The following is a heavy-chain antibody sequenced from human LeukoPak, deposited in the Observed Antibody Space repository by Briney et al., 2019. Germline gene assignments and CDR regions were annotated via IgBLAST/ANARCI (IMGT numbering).Heavy chain of an antibody. CDR1: GFDFSSYW. D-gene: IGHD3-10*01. Sequence: PGGSLRLSRAASGFDFSSYWMSWVRQAPERGLEWVASISQDGSDNRYVDSGKGRFTISRDNAKNPLYLQMDTLRAEDTALYYCARGRGSFESWGQGSLVTVSS. CDR2: ISQDGSDN. J-gene: IGHJ4*02. CDR3: ARGRGSFES. V-gene: IGHV3-7*01.